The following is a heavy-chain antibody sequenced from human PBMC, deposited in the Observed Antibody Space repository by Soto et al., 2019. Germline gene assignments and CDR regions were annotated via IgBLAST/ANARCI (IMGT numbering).Heavy chain of an antibody. V-gene: IGHV3-21*01. D-gene: IGHD5-12*01. CDR1: GFTFSSYS. J-gene: IGHJ4*02. CDR2: ISSSSSYI. Sequence: PGGSLRLSCAASGFTFSSYSMNWVRKAPGKGLEWVSSISSSSSYIYYADSVKGRFTISRDNAKNSLYLQMNSLRAEDTAVYYCARDLSSSGYEAVFDYWGQGTLVTVSS. CDR3: ARDLSSSGYEAVFDY.